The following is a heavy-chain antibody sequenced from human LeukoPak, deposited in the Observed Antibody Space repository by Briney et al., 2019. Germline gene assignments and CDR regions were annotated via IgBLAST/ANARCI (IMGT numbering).Heavy chain of an antibody. CDR1: GFTFSSYE. D-gene: IGHD3-10*01. J-gene: IGHJ4*02. CDR3: ARGGAYGVKIDY. CDR2: ISSSGSTI. Sequence: GGSLRLSCAASGFTFSSYEMNWVRQAPGKGLEWVSYISSSGSTIYYADSVKGRFTISRDTSKNTLYLQMNSLRAEDTAVYYCARGGAYGVKIDYWGQGTLVTVSS. V-gene: IGHV3-48*03.